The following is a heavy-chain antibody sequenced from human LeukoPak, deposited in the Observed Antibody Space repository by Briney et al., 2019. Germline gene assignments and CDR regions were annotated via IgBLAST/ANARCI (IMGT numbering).Heavy chain of an antibody. V-gene: IGHV1-58*02. CDR1: GFTFTSSA. J-gene: IGHJ4*02. D-gene: IGHD3-22*01. CDR3: AAAVYDSSGYYYEYYFDY. Sequence: SVKVSCKASGFTFTSSAMQWVRQARGQRLEWIGWIVVGSGNTNYAQRFQERVTITRDMSTSTAYMELSSLRSEDTAVYYCAAAVYDSSGYYYEYYFDYWGQGTLVTVSS. CDR2: IVVGSGNT.